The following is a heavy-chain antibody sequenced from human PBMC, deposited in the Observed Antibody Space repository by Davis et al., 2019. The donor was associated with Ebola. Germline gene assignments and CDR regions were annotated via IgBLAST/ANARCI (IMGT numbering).Heavy chain of an antibody. CDR3: STGSYPREY. J-gene: IGHJ4*02. V-gene: IGHV3-73*01. CDR2: IRSKANSYAT. D-gene: IGHD1-26*01. Sequence: GGSLRLSFAASGFTFSGSAMHWVRQAPGKGLEWVRRIRSKANSYATAYAASVKGRLTISRDDSKNTAYLQMNSLKTEDTAVYYCSTGSYPREYWGQGTLVTVSS. CDR1: GFTFSGSA.